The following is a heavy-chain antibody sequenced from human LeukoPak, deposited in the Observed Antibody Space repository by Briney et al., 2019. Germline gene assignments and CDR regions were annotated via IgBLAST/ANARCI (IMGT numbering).Heavy chain of an antibody. D-gene: IGHD1-14*01. CDR1: GGSISNYF. J-gene: IGHJ6*03. CDR2: IYYSETT. V-gene: IGHV4-59*01. CDR3: ARFPGGAEYRHYYYMDV. Sequence: SETLSLTCTVSGGSISNYFWSWLRQPPGKGLECIGYIYYSETTNYNPSFKSRVTVSVDTSKNQFSLKLSSVTAADTAVYYCARFPGGAEYRHYYYMDVWGKGITVTVSS.